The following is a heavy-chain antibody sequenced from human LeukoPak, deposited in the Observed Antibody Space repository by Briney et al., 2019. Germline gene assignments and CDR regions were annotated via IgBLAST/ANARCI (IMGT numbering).Heavy chain of an antibody. Sequence: GGSLRLSCAASGFTFDDYGMSCFRQAPGKGLEWVSSISSSSSYIYYADSVKGRFTISRDNAKNSLYLKMNSLTAEDTAVYYCARVYGDYLDYWGQGTLVTVSS. J-gene: IGHJ4*02. CDR2: ISSSSSYI. D-gene: IGHD4-17*01. CDR3: ARVYGDYLDY. V-gene: IGHV3-21*01. CDR1: GFTFDDYG.